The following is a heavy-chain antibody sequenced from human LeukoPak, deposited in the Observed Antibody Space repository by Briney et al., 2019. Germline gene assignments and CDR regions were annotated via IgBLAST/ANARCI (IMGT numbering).Heavy chain of an antibody. J-gene: IGHJ6*03. V-gene: IGHV1-8*03. CDR2: MNPNSGNT. CDR3: AREGYDFWSGYYPNYYYYYYMDV. CDR1: GYTFTSYD. D-gene: IGHD3-3*01. Sequence: ASVKVSCKASGYTFTSYDINWVRQATGQGLEWMGWMNPNSGNTGYAQKFQGRVTITRNTSISTAYMELSSLRSEDTAVYYCAREGYDFWSGYYPNYYYYYYMDVWGKGTTVTVSS.